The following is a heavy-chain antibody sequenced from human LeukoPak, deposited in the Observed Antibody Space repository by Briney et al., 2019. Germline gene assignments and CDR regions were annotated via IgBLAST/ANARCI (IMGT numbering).Heavy chain of an antibody. V-gene: IGHV1-24*01. CDR1: GYTLTELS. CDR2: FDPEDGET. Sequence: GASVKVSCKVSGYTLTELSMHWVRQAPGKGLEWMGGFDPEDGETIYAQKFQGRVTMTEDTSTDTAYMELSSLRSEDTAVYYCATHPPARGDYSWFDPWGQGTLVTVSS. D-gene: IGHD4-17*01. J-gene: IGHJ5*02. CDR3: ATHPPARGDYSWFDP.